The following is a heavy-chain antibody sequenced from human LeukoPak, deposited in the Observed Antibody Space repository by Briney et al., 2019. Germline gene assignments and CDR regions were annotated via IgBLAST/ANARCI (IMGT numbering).Heavy chain of an antibody. J-gene: IGHJ6*02. CDR3: ARDLVVVVPAATSTYYYGMDV. CDR2: ISSGSGYI. CDR1: GFTFSSYS. Sequence: GGSLRLSCAASGFTFSSYSINWVRQAPGKGLEWVSSISSGSGYIYYADSVKGRFTISRDNAKNSLYLQMNSLRAEDTAVYYCARDLVVVVPAATSTYYYGMDVWGQGTTVTVSS. D-gene: IGHD2-2*01. V-gene: IGHV3-21*01.